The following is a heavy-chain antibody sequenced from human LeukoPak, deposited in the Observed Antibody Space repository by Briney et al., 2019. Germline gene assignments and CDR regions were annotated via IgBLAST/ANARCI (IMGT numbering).Heavy chain of an antibody. CDR3: AKDLAAAGTRYFDY. D-gene: IGHD6-13*01. V-gene: IGHV3-7*03. CDR2: KQDGSEK. Sequence: KQDGSEKYYVDSVKGRFTISRDNAENSLYLQMNSLRAEDTALYYCAKDLAAAGTRYFDYWGQGTLVTVSS. J-gene: IGHJ4*02.